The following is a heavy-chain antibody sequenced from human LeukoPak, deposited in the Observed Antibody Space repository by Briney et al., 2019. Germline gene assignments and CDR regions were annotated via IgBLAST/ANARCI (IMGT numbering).Heavy chain of an antibody. CDR2: ISSSSSYI. CDR1: GFTFSSYS. J-gene: IGHJ5*02. CDR3: AKDPLQYYYGSEGP. V-gene: IGHV3-21*01. D-gene: IGHD3-10*01. Sequence: GGSLRLSCAASGFTFSSYSVNWVRQAPGKGLEWVSSISSSSSYIYYADSVKGRFTISRDNAKNSLYLQMNSLRAEDTAVYYCAKDPLQYYYGSEGPWGQGTLVTVSS.